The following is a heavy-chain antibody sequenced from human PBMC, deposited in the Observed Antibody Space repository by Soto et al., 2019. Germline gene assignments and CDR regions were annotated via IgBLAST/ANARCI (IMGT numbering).Heavy chain of an antibody. V-gene: IGHV3-30-3*01. J-gene: IGHJ6*01. CDR1: VWTCSSYS. D-gene: IGHD3-3*01. CDR2: ISYDGSNK. Sequence: WWSXRLSGSAGVWTCSSYSMHLLRHAPGKGLEWVAVISYDGSNKYYADSVKGRFTISRDNSKNTLYLQMNSLRAEDTAVYYCPRQPYPTIFGVLSEYGMEVWGPGTTVNVYS. CDR3: PRQPYPTIFGVLSEYGMEV.